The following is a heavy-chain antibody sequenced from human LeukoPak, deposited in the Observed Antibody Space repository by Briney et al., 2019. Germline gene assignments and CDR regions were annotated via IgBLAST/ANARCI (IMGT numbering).Heavy chain of an antibody. CDR2: ISRSSIYI. CDR3: ARDSTYYYDSSGYYP. CDR1: GFTFRSYS. J-gene: IGHJ4*02. D-gene: IGHD3-22*01. Sequence: TGGSLRLSCAASGFTFRSYSMNWVPKAPGKGLKWVSSISRSSIYIYYADSVKGRFTISRDNAKNSLYLQMNSLRAEDTAVYYCARDSTYYYDSSGYYPRGQGTLVTVSS. V-gene: IGHV3-21*01.